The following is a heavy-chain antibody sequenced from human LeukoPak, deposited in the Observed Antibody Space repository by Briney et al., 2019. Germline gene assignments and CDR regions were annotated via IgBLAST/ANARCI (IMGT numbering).Heavy chain of an antibody. Sequence: ASVTVSCKASGYTFTSYGISWVRQAPGQGLEWMGWISAYNGNTNYAQKLQGRVTMTTDTSTSTAYMELRSLRSDDTAVYYCARHLVPAAMYGMDVWGQGTTVTVSS. V-gene: IGHV1-18*01. CDR1: GYTFTSYG. D-gene: IGHD2-2*01. J-gene: IGHJ6*02. CDR3: ARHLVPAAMYGMDV. CDR2: ISAYNGNT.